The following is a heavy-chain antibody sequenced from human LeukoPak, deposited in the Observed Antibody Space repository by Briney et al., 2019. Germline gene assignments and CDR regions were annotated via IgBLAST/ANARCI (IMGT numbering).Heavy chain of an antibody. CDR1: GGSISSYY. CDR2: IYYSGST. V-gene: IGHV4-59*01. D-gene: IGHD6-19*01. J-gene: IGHJ6*02. Sequence: PSETLSLTCTVSGGSISSYYWSWIRQPPGKGLEWIGYIYYSGSTNYNPSLKSRVTISVDTSKNQFSLKLSSVTAADTAVYYCARDGYSSGWYPGYYYYYGMDVWGQGTTVAVSS. CDR3: ARDGYSSGWYPGYYYYYGMDV.